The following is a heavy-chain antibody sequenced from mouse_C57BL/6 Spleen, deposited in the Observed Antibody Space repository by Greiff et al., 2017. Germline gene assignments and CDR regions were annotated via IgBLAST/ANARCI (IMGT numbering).Heavy chain of an antibody. CDR2: IDPEDGET. V-gene: IGHV14-2*01. D-gene: IGHD1-1*01. J-gene: IGHJ1*03. Sequence: VQLQQSGAELVKPGASVKLSCTASGFNIKDYYMHWVKQRTEQGLEWIGRIDPEDGETKYAPKFQGKATITADTSSNTASLQLSSLTSEDTAVYYCARSRSHYYGSSPHWYFDVWGTGTTVTVSS. CDR1: GFNIKDYY. CDR3: ARSRSHYYGSSPHWYFDV.